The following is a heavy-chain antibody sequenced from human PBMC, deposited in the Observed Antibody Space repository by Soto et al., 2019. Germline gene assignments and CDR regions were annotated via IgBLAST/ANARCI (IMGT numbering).Heavy chain of an antibody. CDR3: ARGRGAAADSFDF. J-gene: IGHJ4*02. CDR1: GFTFSDYY. V-gene: IGHV3-11*05. D-gene: IGHD6-13*01. Sequence: QVQLVESGGGLVKPGGSLRLSCAVSGFTFSDYYMTWIRQAPGKGLEWVSYISSSTSHTNYADSVKGRFTISSDNAENSLVLQTHSLRAEDTAVYYCARGRGAAADSFDFWGQGTLVTVSS. CDR2: ISSSTSHT.